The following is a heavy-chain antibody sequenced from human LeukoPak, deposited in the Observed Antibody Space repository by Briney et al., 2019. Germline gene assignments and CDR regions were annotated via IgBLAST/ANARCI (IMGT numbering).Heavy chain of an antibody. CDR1: GFNFSSYA. CDR2: LSGSGGST. Sequence: PGGSLRLSCAASGFNFSSYAMSWVRQAPGKGLEWVSALSGSGGSTYYADSVKGRFTISRDNSKNTLYLQMNSLRAEDTAVYYCARARNNYDSSGFSALDYWGQGTLVTVSS. V-gene: IGHV3-23*01. D-gene: IGHD3-22*01. CDR3: ARARNNYDSSGFSALDY. J-gene: IGHJ4*02.